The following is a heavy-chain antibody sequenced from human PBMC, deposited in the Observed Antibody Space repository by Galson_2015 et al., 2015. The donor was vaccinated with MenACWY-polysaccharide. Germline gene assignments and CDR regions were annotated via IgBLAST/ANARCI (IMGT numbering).Heavy chain of an antibody. CDR3: ARAPDCGRGSSCRPYSGMDV. CDR1: GFTFSTSW. Sequence: SLRLSCAASGFTFSTSWIHWVRQASGKGLEWVSRINPDGSGTTYADSVKGRFTVSRDNAKNAVYLQMDSLRDEDSALYYCARAPDCGRGSSCRPYSGMDVWGPGNKVTVS. CDR2: INPDGSGT. V-gene: IGHV3-74*01. D-gene: IGHD6-13*01. J-gene: IGHJ6*02.